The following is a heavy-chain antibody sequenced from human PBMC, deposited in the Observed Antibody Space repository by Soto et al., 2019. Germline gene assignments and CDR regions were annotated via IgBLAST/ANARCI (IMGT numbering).Heavy chain of an antibody. J-gene: IGHJ6*02. V-gene: IGHV3-23*01. CDR2: ISGSGGST. CDR1: GLTFGSYA. CDR3: ANGYSGSYWTSYYYGMDV. Sequence: GGSQRLRCAASGLTFGSYARSLVRPAPGKGVEWVSAISGSGGSTYYADSVKGRFTISRDNSKNTLYLQMNSLRAEDTAVYYCANGYSGSYWTSYYYGMDVWGQGNTVTVSS. D-gene: IGHD1-26*01.